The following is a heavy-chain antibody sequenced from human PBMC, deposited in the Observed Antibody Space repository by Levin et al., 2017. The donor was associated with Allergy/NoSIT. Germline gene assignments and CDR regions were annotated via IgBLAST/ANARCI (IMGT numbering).Heavy chain of an antibody. V-gene: IGHV3-30-3*01. CDR3: ARGEHIVVVTANILVAEYFQH. J-gene: IGHJ1*01. D-gene: IGHD2-21*02. Sequence: PGGSLRLSCAASGFTFSSYAMHWVRQAPGKGLEWVAVISYDGSNKYYADSVKGRFTISRDNSKNTLYLQMNSLRAEDTAVYYCARGEHIVVVTANILVAEYFQHWGQGTLVTVSS. CDR1: GFTFSSYA. CDR2: ISYDGSNK.